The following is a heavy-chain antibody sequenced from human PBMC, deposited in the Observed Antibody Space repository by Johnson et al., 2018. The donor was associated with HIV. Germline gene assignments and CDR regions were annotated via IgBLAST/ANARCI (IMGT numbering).Heavy chain of an antibody. D-gene: IGHD1-26*01. CDR1: GFTFSTYA. Sequence: VQLVESGGVVVQPGGSLRLSCAASGFTFSTYAMHWVRQAPGKGLEWVAVISSDESNKYYADSVKGRFTISRDNSKNTLFLQMDSLRADDTAVYYCAREGVSGSYYDAFDLWGQGTMVTVSS. CDR3: AREGVSGSYYDAFDL. CDR2: ISSDESNK. V-gene: IGHV3-30*04. J-gene: IGHJ3*01.